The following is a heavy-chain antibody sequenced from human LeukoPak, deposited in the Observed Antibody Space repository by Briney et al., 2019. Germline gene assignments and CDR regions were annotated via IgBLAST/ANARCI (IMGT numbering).Heavy chain of an antibody. Sequence: GGSLRLSCAASGFTFSSYAMTWVRQAPGKGLEWVSGISGSGGSTNYAGSVKGRFTISRDNSKNTLYLQMNSLRAEDTAVYYCAKLSTYSSGWYYFDYWGQGTLVTVSS. V-gene: IGHV3-23*01. CDR2: ISGSGGST. CDR1: GFTFSSYA. D-gene: IGHD6-19*01. J-gene: IGHJ4*02. CDR3: AKLSTYSSGWYYFDY.